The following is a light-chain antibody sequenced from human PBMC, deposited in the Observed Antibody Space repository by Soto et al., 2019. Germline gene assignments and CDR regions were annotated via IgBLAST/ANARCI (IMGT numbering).Light chain of an antibody. CDR2: DAS. V-gene: IGKV3-11*01. CDR3: QQRSNWLFT. Sequence: EIVLTQSPATLSLSPGERATLSCRASQSVSSYLAWYQQKPGQAPRLLIYDASNRATGIPARFSGSGSGTDFTLTISSLEPADFAVYYCQQRSNWLFTFGGGTQVEIK. J-gene: IGKJ4*01. CDR1: QSVSSY.